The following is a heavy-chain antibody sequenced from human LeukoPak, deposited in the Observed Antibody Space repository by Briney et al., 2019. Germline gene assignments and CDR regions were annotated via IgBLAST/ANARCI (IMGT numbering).Heavy chain of an antibody. CDR2: IYYSGST. CDR3: ARVGAGFRVASFDY. Sequence: SETLSLTCTVSGGSISSDDYYWSWIRQPPGEGLEWIGYIYYSGSTYYNPSLKSRVIISVDKSKNQFSLKLSSVTAADTAVYYCARVGAGFRVASFDYWGQGTLVTVSS. D-gene: IGHD5-12*01. J-gene: IGHJ4*02. CDR1: GGSISSDDYY. V-gene: IGHV4-30-4*01.